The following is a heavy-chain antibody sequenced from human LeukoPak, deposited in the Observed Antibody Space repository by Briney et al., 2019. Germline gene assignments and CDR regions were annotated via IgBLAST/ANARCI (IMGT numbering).Heavy chain of an antibody. V-gene: IGHV4-34*01. CDR1: GGSFSGYY. CDR3: AXAXXXGYCSXXXXXGAXXXYYMDV. Sequence: SETLSLTCAVYGGSFSGYYWSWIRQPPGKGLEWVGEINHSGSTNYNPSLKSRVTISVDTSKNQFSLKLSSVTAADTSVYYCAXAXXXGYCSXXXXXGAXXXYYMDVWGKGTTVTVS. CDR2: INHSGST. J-gene: IGHJ6*03. D-gene: IGHD2-2*01.